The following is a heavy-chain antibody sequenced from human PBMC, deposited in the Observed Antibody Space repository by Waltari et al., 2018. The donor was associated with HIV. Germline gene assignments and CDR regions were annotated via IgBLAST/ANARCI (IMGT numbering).Heavy chain of an antibody. D-gene: IGHD3-10*01. Sequence: QVQLVQSGAEVKKPGASVTVSCKASGYTFSIYDINWVRQAPGQGLEWMGWMNPNSGQTGYAQKFQDRVTMTRNTATSTASLELSSLRSEDTAVYYCATALGTYGLYQYHGLNVWGQGTTVT. CDR1: GYTFSIYD. V-gene: IGHV1-8*02. CDR3: ATALGTYGLYQYHGLNV. CDR2: MNPNSGQT. J-gene: IGHJ6*02.